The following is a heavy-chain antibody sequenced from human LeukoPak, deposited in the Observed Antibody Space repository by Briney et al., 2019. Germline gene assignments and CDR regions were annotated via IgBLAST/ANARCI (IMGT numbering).Heavy chain of an antibody. D-gene: IGHD5-12*01. CDR3: ARPSSGYGKGCDI. Sequence: GESLKISCQGSGYNFTSYWIAWVRQMPGKGLEWMGIIYPGDSDTGYSPSFQGQVTISADKSISTAYLQWSALKASDTAMYYCARPSSGYGKGCDIWGQGTMVTVSS. CDR2: IYPGDSDT. J-gene: IGHJ3*02. V-gene: IGHV5-51*01. CDR1: GYNFTSYW.